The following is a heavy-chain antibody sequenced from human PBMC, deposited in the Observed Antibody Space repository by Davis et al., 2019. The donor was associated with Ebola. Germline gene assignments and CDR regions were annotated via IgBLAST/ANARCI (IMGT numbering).Heavy chain of an antibody. Sequence: LSLTCAASGFTFSSYAMHWVRQAPGKGLEWVAVISYDGSNKYYADSVKGRFTISRDNSKNTLYLQMNSLRAEDTAVYYCARTTFLDYWGQGTLVTVSS. CDR3: ARTTFLDY. D-gene: IGHD2/OR15-2a*01. CDR2: ISYDGSNK. J-gene: IGHJ4*02. CDR1: GFTFSSYA. V-gene: IGHV3-30*04.